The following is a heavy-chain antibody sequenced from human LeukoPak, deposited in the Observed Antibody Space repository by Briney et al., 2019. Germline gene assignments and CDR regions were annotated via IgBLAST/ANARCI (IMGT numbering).Heavy chain of an antibody. J-gene: IGHJ5*02. CDR3: TRGVSLCNGTNCFLHWLDR. Sequence: ASVKVSCKASGYTFTGHYIHWVRQTPGLGLEWLGWINPKSGGTNYAQEFQDRVTVTRDTSISTAYVDLSRLGFGDTAIYYCTRGVSLCNGTNCFLHWLDRWGQGTLVTVSS. D-gene: IGHD2-2*01. CDR2: INPKSGGT. V-gene: IGHV1-2*02. CDR1: GYTFTGHY.